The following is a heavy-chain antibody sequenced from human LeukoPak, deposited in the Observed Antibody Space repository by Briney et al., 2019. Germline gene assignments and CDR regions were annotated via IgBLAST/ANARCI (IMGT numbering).Heavy chain of an antibody. D-gene: IGHD4-17*01. CDR3: ARDLVTVTKGFDI. CDR2: ISYIGST. CDR1: DDSFSSHY. Sequence: SETLSLTCAVSDDSFSSHYWTWIRQPPGKGLEWIGYISYIGSTNYNPSLKSRVTISIDTSRNQFSLRLSSVTAADTAVYYCARDLVTVTKGFDIWGQGTTVSVSS. J-gene: IGHJ3*02. V-gene: IGHV4-59*11.